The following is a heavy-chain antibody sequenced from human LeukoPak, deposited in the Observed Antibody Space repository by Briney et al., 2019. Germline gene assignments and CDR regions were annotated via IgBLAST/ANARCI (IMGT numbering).Heavy chain of an antibody. J-gene: IGHJ4*02. CDR3: AKDGAWLRFDD. V-gene: IGHV3-23*01. D-gene: IGHD5-12*01. CDR2: INPGGGPT. Sequence: PGGSLRLSCAGSGFPFSSHGMNWVRQAPGKGLEWVSGINPGGGPTYYADSVRGRFTISRDDSKNTLYLQMKNLRAEDTAVYYCAKDGAWLRFDDWGQGILVTVSS. CDR1: GFPFSSHG.